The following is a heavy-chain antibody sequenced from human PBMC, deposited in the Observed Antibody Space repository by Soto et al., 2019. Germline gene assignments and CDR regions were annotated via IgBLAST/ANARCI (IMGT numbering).Heavy chain of an antibody. CDR2: IYYSGST. V-gene: IGHV4-39*01. D-gene: IGHD5-18*01. J-gene: IGHJ6*02. CDR1: GGSISSSSYY. Sequence: PSETLSLTCTVSGGSISSSSYYWGWIRQPPGKGLEWIGSIYYSGSTYYNPSLKSRVTISVDTSKNQFSLKLSSVTAADTAVYYCARHFGGDSYGPWDYYYGMDVWGRGTTVTVSS. CDR3: ARHFGGDSYGPWDYYYGMDV.